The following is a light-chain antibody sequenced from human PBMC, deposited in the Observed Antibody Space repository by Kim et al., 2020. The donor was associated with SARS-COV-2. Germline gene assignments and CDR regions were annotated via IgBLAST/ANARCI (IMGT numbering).Light chain of an antibody. CDR3: QQYDNWPPWT. J-gene: IGKJ1*01. V-gene: IGKV3-15*01. CDR2: SAS. CDR1: QSVGSK. Sequence: EIVMTQSPGTLSVSLGERATLSCRASQSVGSKLAWYQQKPGQGPRLLIYSASTRATGIPARFSGSGSGTEFTLTISSLQSEDFAVYYCQQYDNWPPWTFGQGTKVDIK.